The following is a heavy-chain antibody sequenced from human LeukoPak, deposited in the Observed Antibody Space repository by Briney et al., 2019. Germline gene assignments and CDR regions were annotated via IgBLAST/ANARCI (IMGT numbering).Heavy chain of an antibody. Sequence: GGSLRLSCAASGFTFDDYGMSWVRQAPGKGLEWVSGINWNGGSTGYADSVKGRFTISRDNAKNSLYLQMNSLRAKDTALYYCARRSGSYSYYYYYMDVWGKGTRSPSP. CDR2: INWNGGST. CDR1: GFTFDDYG. V-gene: IGHV3-20*04. CDR3: ARRSGSYSYYYYYMDV. D-gene: IGHD1-26*01. J-gene: IGHJ6*03.